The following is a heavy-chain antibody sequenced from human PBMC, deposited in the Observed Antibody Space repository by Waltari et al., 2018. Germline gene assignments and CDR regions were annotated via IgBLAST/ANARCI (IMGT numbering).Heavy chain of an antibody. Sequence: QVQLQESGPGLVKPSETLSLTCAVSGYSISSGYYWGWIRQPPGKGLEWIGSIYHSGSTYYNPSRKSRVTISVDTSKNQFSLKLSSVTAADTAVYYCARQTPQWELLPVYYYGMDVWGQGTTVTVSS. CDR2: IYHSGST. CDR1: GYSISSGYY. V-gene: IGHV4-38-2*01. CDR3: ARQTPQWELLPVYYYGMDV. J-gene: IGHJ6*02. D-gene: IGHD1-26*01.